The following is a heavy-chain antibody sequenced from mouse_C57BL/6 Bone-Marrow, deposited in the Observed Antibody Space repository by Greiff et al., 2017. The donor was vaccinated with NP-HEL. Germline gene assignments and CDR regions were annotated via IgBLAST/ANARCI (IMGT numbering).Heavy chain of an antibody. V-gene: IGHV1-69*01. CDR2: IDPSDSYT. CDR3: ARCGYSFDY. J-gene: IGHJ2*01. CDR1: GYTFTSYW. Sequence: QVHVKQPGAELVMPGASVKLSCKASGYTFTSYWMHWVKQRPGQGLEWIGEIDPSDSYTNYNQKFKGKSTLTVDKSSSTAYMQLSSLTSEDSAVYYCARCGYSFDYWGQGTTLTVSS.